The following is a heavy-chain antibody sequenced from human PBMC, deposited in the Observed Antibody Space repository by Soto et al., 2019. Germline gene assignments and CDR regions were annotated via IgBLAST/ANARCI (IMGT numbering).Heavy chain of an antibody. D-gene: IGHD5-18*01. J-gene: IGHJ4*02. CDR2: MNLDTGGT. CDR3: ARDGNFAFRGYSFGFDF. CDR1: GYRFTNFY. V-gene: IGHV1-2*06. Sequence: QVPLVQSGAEVKKPGASVRVSCKASGYRFTNFYIHWVRQAPGQGLEWMGRMNLDTGGTTYAQKFKGRVTMTRDTSINTAYRDVTILVSDDTAIFYCARDGNFAFRGYSFGFDFWGQGNLVTLSS.